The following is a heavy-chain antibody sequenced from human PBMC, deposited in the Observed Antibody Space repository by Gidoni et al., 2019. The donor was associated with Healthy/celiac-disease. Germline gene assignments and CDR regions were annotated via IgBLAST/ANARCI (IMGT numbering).Heavy chain of an antibody. CDR2: INHSGST. V-gene: IGHV4-34*01. Sequence: QVQLQQWGAGLLKPSETLSLTCAVYGGSFSGYYWSWIRQPPGKGLEWIGEINHSGSTNYNPSLKSRVTISVDTSKNQFSLKLSSVTAADTAVYYCARGGYDSSGSIDYWGQGTLVTVSS. CDR1: GGSFSGYY. D-gene: IGHD3-22*01. CDR3: ARGGYDSSGSIDY. J-gene: IGHJ4*02.